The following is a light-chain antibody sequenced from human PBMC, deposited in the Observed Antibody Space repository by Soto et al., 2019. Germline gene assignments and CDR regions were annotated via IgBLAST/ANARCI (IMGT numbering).Light chain of an antibody. V-gene: IGLV1-44*01. CDR1: GSSIGTNT. CDR2: GNN. Sequence: QCVLNQPPSASGTPGQRGTISCSGSGSSIGTNTVNWYRQLPGTAPKLLIYGNNQRPSGVPDRFSGSKSGTSASLAISGLQSEDEAEYYCAAWDGSLNNVLFGGGTKVTVL. J-gene: IGLJ2*01. CDR3: AAWDGSLNNVL.